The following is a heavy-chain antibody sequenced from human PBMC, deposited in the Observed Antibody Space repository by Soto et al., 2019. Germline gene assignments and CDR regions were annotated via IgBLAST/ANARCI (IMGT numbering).Heavy chain of an antibody. CDR3: AILYGSGSFYYGMDV. CDR2: MNPNSGNT. D-gene: IGHD3-10*01. J-gene: IGHJ6*02. CDR1: GYTFTSYD. V-gene: IGHV1-8*01. Sequence: EASVKVSCKASGYTFTSYDINWVRQATGQGLEWMGWMNPNSGNTGYAQKFQGRVTMTRNTSISTAYMELSSLRSEDTAVYYCAILYGSGSFYYGMDVWGQGTTVTVSS.